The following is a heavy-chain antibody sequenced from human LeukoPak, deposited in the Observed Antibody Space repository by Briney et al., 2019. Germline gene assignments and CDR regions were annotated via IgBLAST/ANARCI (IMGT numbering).Heavy chain of an antibody. Sequence: GGSLRLSCAASRFTFSSYAMSWVRQAPGKGLEWVSAISGSGGSTYYADSVKGRFTISRDNSKNTLYLQMNRLRVEDTAVYYCAKAEMVRGVIIGPFDFWGQGTLVTVSS. J-gene: IGHJ4*02. D-gene: IGHD3-10*01. CDR3: AKAEMVRGVIIGPFDF. CDR1: RFTFSSYA. CDR2: ISGSGGST. V-gene: IGHV3-23*01.